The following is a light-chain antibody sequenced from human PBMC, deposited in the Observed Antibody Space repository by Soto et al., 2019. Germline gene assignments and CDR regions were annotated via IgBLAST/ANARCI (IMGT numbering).Light chain of an antibody. CDR3: QQYYSTPPT. Sequence: DIVMTQSPDSLAVSLGERATINCKSSQSVLYSANNKSYLAWFQQKAGQPPKLVINWASTRESGVPDRFSGSGSGTDFTLTSSSLQAEDVAVYYCQQYYSTPPTFGQGTKVEI. CDR2: WAS. J-gene: IGKJ1*01. CDR1: QSVLYSANNKSY. V-gene: IGKV4-1*01.